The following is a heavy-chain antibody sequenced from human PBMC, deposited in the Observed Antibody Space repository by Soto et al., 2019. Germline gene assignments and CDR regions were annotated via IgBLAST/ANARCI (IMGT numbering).Heavy chain of an antibody. J-gene: IGHJ6*02. CDR2: IYPGDSDT. CDR1: GYSFTSYW. D-gene: IGHD4-17*01. V-gene: IGHV5-51*01. CDR3: ASMVTTYYYGMDV. Sequence: GESLKISCKGSGYSFTSYWIGWVRQMPGKGLEWMGIIYPGDSDTRYSPSFQGQVTISADKSISTAYLQWSSLKASDTAMYYCASMVTTYYYGMDVWGQGATVTVSS.